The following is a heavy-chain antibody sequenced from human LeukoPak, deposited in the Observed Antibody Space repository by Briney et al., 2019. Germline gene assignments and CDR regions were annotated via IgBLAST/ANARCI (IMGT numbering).Heavy chain of an antibody. CDR1: GFTFSGYA. J-gene: IGHJ5*02. V-gene: IGHV3-23*01. CDR3: ARMGAGSASYYNNWFDP. Sequence: QPGGSLRLSCVASGFTFSGYAMSWVRQAPGKGLEWVSVISDSAISTYYVDSVKGRFTISRDNSKNTLYLQMNGLGVEDTAVYYCARMGAGSASYYNNWFDPWGQGALVTVSS. CDR2: ISDSAIST. D-gene: IGHD3-10*01.